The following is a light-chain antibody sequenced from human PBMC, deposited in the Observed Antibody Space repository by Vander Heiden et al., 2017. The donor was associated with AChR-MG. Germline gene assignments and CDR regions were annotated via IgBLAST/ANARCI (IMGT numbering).Light chain of an antibody. CDR2: SSK. CDR1: NSNIGSNS. CDR3: AAWDDKLNGPV. V-gene: IGLV1-44*01. Sequence: QSVLTQPPSASGTPGQRVTLSCSGSNSNIGSNSVNWYQQLPVTAPKLLIYSSKKRPSGVPVRCSGSKSGTSASPATSGLQSDDEADYYCAAWDDKLNGPVFGGGTKLTVL. J-gene: IGLJ2*01.